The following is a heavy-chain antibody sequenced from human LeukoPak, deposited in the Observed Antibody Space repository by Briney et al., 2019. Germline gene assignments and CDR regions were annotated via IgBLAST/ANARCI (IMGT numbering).Heavy chain of an antibody. CDR1: GGSISSSSYY. Sequence: SETLSLTCTVSGGSISSSSYYWGWIRQPPGKGLEWIGSIYYSGSTYYNPSFKSRVTISVDTSKNQFSLKLSSVTAADTAVYYCARDGDSSSPFDYWGQGTLVTVSS. J-gene: IGHJ4*02. CDR3: ARDGDSSSPFDY. V-gene: IGHV4-39*07. D-gene: IGHD6-13*01. CDR2: IYYSGST.